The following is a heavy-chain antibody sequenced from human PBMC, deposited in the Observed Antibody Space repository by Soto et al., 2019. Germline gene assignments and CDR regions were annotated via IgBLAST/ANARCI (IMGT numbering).Heavy chain of an antibody. CDR2: IYYSGST. Sequence: SETLSLTCTVSGGSISSGVYYWSWIRQHPGKGLEWIGYIYYSGSTYCNPSLKSRVTISVDTSKNQFSLKLSSVTAADTAVYYCARVSSGYWSDAFDIWGQGTMVTVSS. CDR3: ARVSSGYWSDAFDI. D-gene: IGHD3-22*01. V-gene: IGHV4-31*03. J-gene: IGHJ3*02. CDR1: GGSISSGVYY.